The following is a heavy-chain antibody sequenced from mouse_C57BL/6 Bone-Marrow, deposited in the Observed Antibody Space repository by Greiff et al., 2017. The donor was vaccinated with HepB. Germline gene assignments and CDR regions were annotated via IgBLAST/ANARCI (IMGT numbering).Heavy chain of an antibody. V-gene: IGHV3-6*01. CDR3: ARGYYGSN. CDR1: GYSITSGYY. Sequence: DVKLQESGPGLVKPSQSLSLTCSVTGYSITSGYYWNWIRQFPGNKLEWMGYISYDGSNNYNPSLKNRISITRDTSKNQFFLKLNSVTTEDTATYYCARGYYGSNWGQGTTLTVSS. D-gene: IGHD1-1*01. CDR2: ISYDGSN. J-gene: IGHJ2*01.